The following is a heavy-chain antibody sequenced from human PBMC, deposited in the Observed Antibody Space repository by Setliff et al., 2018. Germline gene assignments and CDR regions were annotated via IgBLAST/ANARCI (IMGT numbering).Heavy chain of an antibody. CDR2: ISAYNGKT. CDR3: LRLVRYCTKIACQATSGDEV. J-gene: IGHJ4*02. Sequence: SVQVSCQASGSTLSNSILSWVRQAPGQGLEWMGWISAYNGKTYFAQKFQDRITLTTDTSTNTGYLELRGLRSDDTAVYYCLRLVRYCTKIACQATSGDEVWGLGTLVTVS. D-gene: IGHD2-8*01. V-gene: IGHV1-18*01. CDR1: GSTLSNSI.